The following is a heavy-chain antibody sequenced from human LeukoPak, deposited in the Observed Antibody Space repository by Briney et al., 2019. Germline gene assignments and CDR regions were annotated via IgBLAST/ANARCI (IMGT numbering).Heavy chain of an antibody. D-gene: IGHD2-2*01. J-gene: IGHJ6*03. CDR3: ARLVPAAYDYYYYYMDV. Sequence: GQXLXXXGXITAYNCNTNYAQQLQGRVTMTTDTSTSTAYMELRSLRSDDTAVYYCARLVPAAYDYYYYYMDVWGKGTTVTVSS. CDR2: ITAYNCNT. V-gene: IGHV1-18*01.